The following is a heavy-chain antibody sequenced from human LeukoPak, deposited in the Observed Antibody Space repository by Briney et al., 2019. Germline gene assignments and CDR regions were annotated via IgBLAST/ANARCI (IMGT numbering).Heavy chain of an antibody. CDR3: ARPRYGSSGFDY. CDR2: IYYSGST. V-gene: IGHV4-39*01. J-gene: IGHJ4*02. D-gene: IGHD1-26*01. CDR1: GGSISSSSYY. Sequence: PSETLSLTCTVSGGSISSSSYYWGWIRQPPGKGLEWIATIYYSGSTYYNPSLKSRVTISVDTSKNQFSLKLSSVTATDTAVYYCARPRYGSSGFDYWGQGTLVTISS.